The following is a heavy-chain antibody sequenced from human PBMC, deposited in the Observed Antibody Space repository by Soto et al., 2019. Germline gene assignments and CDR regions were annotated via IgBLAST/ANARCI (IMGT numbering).Heavy chain of an antibody. CDR2: INAGDGNT. D-gene: IGHD2-2*01. CDR1: GYTFTSYA. V-gene: IGHV1-3*01. Sequence: GASVKVSCKASGYTFTSYAMHWVRQAPGQRLEWMGWINAGDGNTKYSQKFQGRVTITRDTSASTAYMELSSLRSDDTAVYYCARDRKNCISTSCYVDWFDPWGQGTLVTVSS. J-gene: IGHJ5*02. CDR3: ARDRKNCISTSCYVDWFDP.